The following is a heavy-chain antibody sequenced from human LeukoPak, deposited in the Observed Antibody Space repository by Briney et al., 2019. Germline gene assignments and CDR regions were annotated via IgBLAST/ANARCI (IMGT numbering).Heavy chain of an antibody. CDR1: GYTLTELS. CDR3: ARDYCSSTSCMNWFDP. CDR2: FDPEDGET. D-gene: IGHD2-2*01. J-gene: IGHJ5*02. Sequence: ASVKVSCKVSGYTLTELSMHWVRQAPGKGLEWMGGFDPEDGETIYAQKFQGRVTMTTDTSTSTAYMELRSLRSDDTAVYYCARDYCSSTSCMNWFDPWGQGTLVTVSS. V-gene: IGHV1-24*01.